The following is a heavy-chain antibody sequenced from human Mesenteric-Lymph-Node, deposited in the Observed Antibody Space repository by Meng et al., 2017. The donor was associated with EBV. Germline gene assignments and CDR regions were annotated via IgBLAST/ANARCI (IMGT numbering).Heavy chain of an antibody. V-gene: IGHV1-18*01. J-gene: IGHJ5*02. CDR3: VREAGGGTFNWFDP. D-gene: IGHD6-13*01. CDR1: GYTFTNYG. CDR2: ISTYSGNT. Sequence: VQLVQSAAEVKKPGASVKVSCRASGYTFTNYGINWVRQAPGQGLEWMGWISTYSGNTDYAQKFQGRVTMTTDTSTNTAYMELRSLRSDDTAVFYCVREAGGGTFNWFDPWGQGTLVTVSS.